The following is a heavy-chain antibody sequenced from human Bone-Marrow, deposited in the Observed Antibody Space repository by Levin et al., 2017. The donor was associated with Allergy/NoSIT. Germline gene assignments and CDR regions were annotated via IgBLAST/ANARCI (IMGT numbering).Heavy chain of an antibody. D-gene: IGHD3-3*01. V-gene: IGHV1-8*01. CDR1: GYTFTSYD. Sequence: ASVKVSCKASGYTFTSYDINWVRQATGQGLEWMGWMNPNSGNTGYAQKFQGRVTMTRNTSISTAYMELSSLRSEDTAVYYCARGNQDDFWSGYYIHYYYYYGMDVWGQGTTVTVSS. CDR2: MNPNSGNT. J-gene: IGHJ6*02. CDR3: ARGNQDDFWSGYYIHYYYYYGMDV.